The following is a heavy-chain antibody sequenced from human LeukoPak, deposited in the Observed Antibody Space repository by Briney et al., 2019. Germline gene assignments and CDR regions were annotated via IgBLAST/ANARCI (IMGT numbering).Heavy chain of an antibody. CDR3: ARPRSIAARPVGAFDI. V-gene: IGHV4-39*01. J-gene: IGHJ3*02. CDR1: GGSISSSSYY. Sequence: SGTLSLTCTVSGGSISSSSYYGGGIRQPAGKGLEWIGSMYYSGITYYTPSLKSRVTISVDTSKNQFSLKLSSVTAADTAVYYCARPRSIAARPVGAFDIWGQGTMVTVSS. D-gene: IGHD6-6*01. CDR2: MYYSGIT.